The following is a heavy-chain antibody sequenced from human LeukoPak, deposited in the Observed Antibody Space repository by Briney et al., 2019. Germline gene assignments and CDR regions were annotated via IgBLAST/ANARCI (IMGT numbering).Heavy chain of an antibody. V-gene: IGHV3-21*01. CDR3: AREDPTYYDSSGYSHAFDI. J-gene: IGHJ3*02. CDR1: GFTFSSYS. D-gene: IGHD3-22*01. Sequence: GGSLRLSCAASGFTFSSYSMHWVRQAPGKGLEWVSSISSSRSYIYYADSVKGRFTISRDNAKNSLYLQMNSLRAEDTAVYYCAREDPTYYDSSGYSHAFDIWGQGRMVTVSS. CDR2: ISSSRSYI.